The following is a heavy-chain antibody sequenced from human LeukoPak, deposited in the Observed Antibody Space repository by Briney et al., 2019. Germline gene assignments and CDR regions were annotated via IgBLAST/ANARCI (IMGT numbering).Heavy chain of an antibody. CDR1: GFTFSSYW. CDR3: ARADYGYYYYGMDV. D-gene: IGHD4-17*01. V-gene: IGHV3-7*04. CDR2: IKQDGSEK. Sequence: GGSLRLSCAASGFTFSSYWMSWVRQAPEKGLEWVANIKQDGSEKYYVDSVKGRFTISRDNAKNSLYLQMNSLRAEDTAVYYCARADYGYYYYGMDVWGQGTTVTVSS. J-gene: IGHJ6*02.